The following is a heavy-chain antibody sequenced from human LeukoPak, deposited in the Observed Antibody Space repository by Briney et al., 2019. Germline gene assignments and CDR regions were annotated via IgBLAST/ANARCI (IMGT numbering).Heavy chain of an antibody. D-gene: IGHD5-18*01. V-gene: IGHV4-4*07. CDR3: ARDAGEYSYGLYYYYYYYMDV. CDR1: GGSIRRY. J-gene: IGHJ6*03. Sequence: SETLSLTCTVSGGSIRRYWSWIRQPAGKGLEWIGRIYGSRSTNYNPSRKSRVTMSVDSSKNQFSLKLSSVTAADTAVYYCARDAGEYSYGLYYYYYYYMDVWGKGTTVTVSS. CDR2: IYGSRST.